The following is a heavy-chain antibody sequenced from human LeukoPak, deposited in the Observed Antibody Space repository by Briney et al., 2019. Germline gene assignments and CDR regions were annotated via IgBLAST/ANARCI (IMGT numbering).Heavy chain of an antibody. CDR3: ARAGVVPAAINRAFDI. Sequence: SETLSLTCIVSGGSIISGDYYWTWIRQPPGKGLEWIGYIYLNGDTYYNPSLRSRISISVDTSKNQFSLKLSSVTAADTAVYYCARAGVVPAAINRAFDIWGQGSLVTVSS. D-gene: IGHD2-2*02. V-gene: IGHV4-30-4*08. CDR1: GGSIISGDYY. CDR2: IYLNGDT. J-gene: IGHJ3*02.